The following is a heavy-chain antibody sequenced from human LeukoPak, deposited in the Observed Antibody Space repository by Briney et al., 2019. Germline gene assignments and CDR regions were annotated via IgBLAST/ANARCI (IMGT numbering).Heavy chain of an antibody. D-gene: IGHD6-13*01. CDR2: ISATGSST. CDR3: AKNNGVGYSSSWAYYYGMDV. Sequence: GGSLRLSCAASGITFNNYAFTWVRQAPGKGLEWVSAISATGSSTYYADSVKGRFTISRDDSKNTLYLQMNSLRAEDTAVYYCAKNNGVGYSSSWAYYYGMDVWGQGTTVTVSS. CDR1: GITFNNYA. V-gene: IGHV3-23*01. J-gene: IGHJ6*02.